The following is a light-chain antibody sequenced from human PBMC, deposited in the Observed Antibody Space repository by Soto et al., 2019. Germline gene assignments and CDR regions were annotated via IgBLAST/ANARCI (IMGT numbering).Light chain of an antibody. CDR3: QQYKSSST. J-gene: IGKJ1*01. CDR1: ESISIW. Sequence: DIQMTQSPSTLSASVGDTVTITCRASESISIWLAWYQQKPGKAPXLLINKASSLQSEVPSRFSGSGSGTEFTLTITSLQPDDFGVYYCQQYKSSSTFGQGTKVDI. CDR2: KAS. V-gene: IGKV1-5*03.